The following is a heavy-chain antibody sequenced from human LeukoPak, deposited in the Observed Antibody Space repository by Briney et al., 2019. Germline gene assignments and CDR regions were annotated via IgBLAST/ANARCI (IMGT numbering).Heavy chain of an antibody. D-gene: IGHD3-3*01. CDR3: ARGAYDFWSGYPNFDY. CDR1: GYSFTNYA. V-gene: IGHV1-3*03. Sequence: ASVKVSCKASGYSFTNYAMHWVRQAPGQRLEWMGWINGGNGNTQYSQEFQGRVTITRDTSASTAYMELSSLRSEDMAVYYCARGAYDFWSGYPNFDYWGQGTLVTVSS. CDR2: INGGNGNT. J-gene: IGHJ4*02.